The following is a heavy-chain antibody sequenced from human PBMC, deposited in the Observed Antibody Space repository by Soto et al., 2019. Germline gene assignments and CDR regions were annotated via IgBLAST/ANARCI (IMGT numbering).Heavy chain of an antibody. CDR2: INPNSGGT. CDR3: AREPLSGYSYGSAYYYYGMDV. CDR1: GYTFTGYY. D-gene: IGHD5-18*01. J-gene: IGHJ6*02. V-gene: IGHV1-2*02. Sequence: VKVSCKASGYTFTGYYMHWVRQAPGQGLEWMGWINPNSGGTNYAQKFQGRVTMTRDTSISTAYMELSRLRSDDTAVYYCAREPLSGYSYGSAYYYYGMDVWGQGTTVTVSS.